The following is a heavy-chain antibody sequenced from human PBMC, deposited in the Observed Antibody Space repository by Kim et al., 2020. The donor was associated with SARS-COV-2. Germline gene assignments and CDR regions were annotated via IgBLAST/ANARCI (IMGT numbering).Heavy chain of an antibody. D-gene: IGHD2-15*01. V-gene: IGHV3-30*18. J-gene: IGHJ6*01. CDR3: AKHGTYCSGGSCYSFNY. CDR1: GFTFSSYG. CDR2: ISYDGSNK. Sequence: GGSLRLSCAASGFTFSSYGMHWVRQAPGKGLEWVAVISYDGSNKYYADSVKGRFTISRDNSKNTLYLQMNSLRAEDTAVYYCAKHGTYCSGGSCYSFNY.